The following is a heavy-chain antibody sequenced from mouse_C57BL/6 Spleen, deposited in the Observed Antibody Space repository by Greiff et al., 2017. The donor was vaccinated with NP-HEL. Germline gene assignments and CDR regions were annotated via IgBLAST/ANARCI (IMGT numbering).Heavy chain of an antibody. CDR2: INPSTGGT. V-gene: IGHV1-42*01. CDR3: ARLNYGAMDY. J-gene: IGHJ4*01. Sequence: EVKLQESGPELVKPGASVKISCKASGYSFTGYYMNWVKQSPEKSLEWIGEINPSTGGTTYNQKFKAKATLTVDKSSSTAYMQLKSLTSEDSAVYYCARLNYGAMDYWGQGTSVTVSS. D-gene: IGHD1-1*02. CDR1: GYSFTGYY.